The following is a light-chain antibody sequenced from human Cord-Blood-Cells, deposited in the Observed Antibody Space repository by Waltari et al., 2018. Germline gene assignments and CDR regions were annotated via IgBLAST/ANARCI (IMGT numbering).Light chain of an antibody. CDR2: DVS. J-gene: IGLJ2*01. Sequence: QSALTQPRSVSASPGQSVTISCTGPSSDVGGDNYVSWSQQHPGKAPKLMIYDVSKRPSGVPDRFSGSKSGNTASLTSSGLQAEDEADYYCCSYAGSYVVFGGGTKLTVL. V-gene: IGLV2-11*01. CDR1: SSDVGGDNY. CDR3: CSYAGSYVV.